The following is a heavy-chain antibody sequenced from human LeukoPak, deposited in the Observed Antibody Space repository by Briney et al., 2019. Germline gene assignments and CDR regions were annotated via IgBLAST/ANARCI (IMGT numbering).Heavy chain of an antibody. CDR3: AKDFYDILTGYWSR. D-gene: IGHD3-9*01. V-gene: IGHV3-9*01. J-gene: IGHJ4*02. CDR1: GFTFDDYA. Sequence: GGSLRLSCAASGFTFDDYAMHWVRQAPGKGLEWVSGISWNSGSIGYADSVKGRFTISRDNAKNSLYLQMNSLRAEDTALYYCAKDFYDILTGYWSRWGQGTLVTVSS. CDR2: ISWNSGSI.